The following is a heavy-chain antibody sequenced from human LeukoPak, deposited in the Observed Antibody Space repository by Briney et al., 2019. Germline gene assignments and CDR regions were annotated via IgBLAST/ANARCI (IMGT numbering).Heavy chain of an antibody. J-gene: IGHJ4*02. CDR2: ISSSGSTI. CDR1: GFTFSTYE. Sequence: GGSLRLSCAASGFTFSTYEMNWVRQAPTKGLEWMSYISSSGSTIYYADSVKGRFTISRDNAKNSLYLQMNSLRAEDTALYYCASRPPHGRYVVFDYWGQGTLVTVSS. V-gene: IGHV3-48*03. D-gene: IGHD3-16*01. CDR3: ASRPPHGRYVVFDY.